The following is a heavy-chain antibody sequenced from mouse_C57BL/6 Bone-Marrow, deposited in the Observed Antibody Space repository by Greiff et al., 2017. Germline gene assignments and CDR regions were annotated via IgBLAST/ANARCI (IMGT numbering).Heavy chain of an antibody. J-gene: IGHJ2*01. V-gene: IGHV1-50*01. D-gene: IGHD2-1*01. CDR2: IDPSDSYT. CDR1: GYTFTSYW. Sequence: QVQLKQPGAELVKPGASVKLSCKASGYTFTSYWMQWVKQRPGQGLEWIGEIDPSDSYTNYNEKFKGKATLTVDTSSSTAYMQLSSLTSEGSAVYYCTSTNYEDYWGQGTPLTVSS. CDR3: TSTNYEDY.